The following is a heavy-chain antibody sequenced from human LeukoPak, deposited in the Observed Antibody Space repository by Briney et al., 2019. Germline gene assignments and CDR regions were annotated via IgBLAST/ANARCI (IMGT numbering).Heavy chain of an antibody. J-gene: IGHJ4*02. D-gene: IGHD3-10*01. Sequence: GASVKVSCKASGYTFTSYGISWVRQAPGQGLEWMGWISFYNGNTNYAQKFQGRMTMTTDTSTSTAYMELRSLRSDDTAVYYCARDQAPRGIDYWGQGTLVIVSS. V-gene: IGHV1-18*01. CDR2: ISFYNGNT. CDR1: GYTFTSYG. CDR3: ARDQAPRGIDY.